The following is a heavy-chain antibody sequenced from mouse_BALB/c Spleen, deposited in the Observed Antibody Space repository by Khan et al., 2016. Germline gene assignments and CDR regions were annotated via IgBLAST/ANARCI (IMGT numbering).Heavy chain of an antibody. V-gene: IGHV5-6*01. Sequence: EVELVESGGDLVKPGGSLKLSCAASGFTFSNYGMSWVRQTPDKRLEWVATITSGGSFTYFPDSVKGRFTISRDNAKNTLYLQMSSLKSEDSAMXYCASSQLLGSCNAVGFAYWGQGTLVTVSA. CDR2: ITSGGSFT. D-gene: IGHD6-1*01. CDR3: ASSQLLGSCNAVGFAY. J-gene: IGHJ3*01. CDR1: GFTFSNYG.